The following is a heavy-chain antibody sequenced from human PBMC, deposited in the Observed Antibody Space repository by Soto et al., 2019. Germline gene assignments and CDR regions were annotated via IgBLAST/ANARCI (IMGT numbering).Heavy chain of an antibody. CDR3: EREKGSSGFDP. V-gene: IGHV1-58*02. CDR2: IVVGSGNT. Sequence: GASVKVSCKASGFTFTSSAMQWVRQARGQRLEWIGWIVVGSGNTNYAQKFQERVTITRDMSTSTAYIELSSLRSEDTAVYYCEREKGSSGFDPWGQGSLVTVSS. J-gene: IGHJ5*02. D-gene: IGHD6-6*01. CDR1: GFTFTSSA.